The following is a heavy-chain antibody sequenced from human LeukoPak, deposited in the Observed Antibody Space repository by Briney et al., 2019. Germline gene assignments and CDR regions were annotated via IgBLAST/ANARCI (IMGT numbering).Heavy chain of an antibody. CDR1: GGSISSYY. CDR2: VYYSGST. D-gene: IGHD6-13*01. Sequence: PSETLSLTCTVSGGSISSYYWSWIRQPPGKGLEWIGYVYYSGSTNYNPSLKSRVTISVDTSKNQFSLKLSSVTAADTAVYYCVRRIAAAGTSGDYYGMDVWGQGTTVTVSS. CDR3: VRRIAAAGTSGDYYGMDV. J-gene: IGHJ6*02. V-gene: IGHV4-59*01.